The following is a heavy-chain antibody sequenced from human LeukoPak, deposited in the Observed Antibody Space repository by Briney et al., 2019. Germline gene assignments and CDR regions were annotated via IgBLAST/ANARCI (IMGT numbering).Heavy chain of an antibody. J-gene: IGHJ3*02. CDR1: GYTFTGYY. Sequence: ASVKVSCKASGYTFTGYYMHWVRQAPGQGLEWMGIINPSGGSTSYAQKFQGRVTMTRDMSTSTVYMEPSSLRSEDTAVYYCAISGSVGFAFDIWGQGTMVTVSS. V-gene: IGHV1-46*01. D-gene: IGHD2-15*01. CDR2: INPSGGST. CDR3: AISGSVGFAFDI.